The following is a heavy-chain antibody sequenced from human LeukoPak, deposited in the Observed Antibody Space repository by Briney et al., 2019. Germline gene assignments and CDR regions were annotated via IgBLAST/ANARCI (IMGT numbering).Heavy chain of an antibody. D-gene: IGHD5-12*01. CDR3: ARSSLGTITAGPFDY. Sequence: ASVKVSCKASGYTFSSYGIAWVRQAPGQGLEWGGWISGYNGNTNYAQKLQGRVSMTTDTSTTTAYMELRSLTSDDTALYYCARSSLGTITAGPFDYWGQGTLVTVSS. CDR2: ISGYNGNT. J-gene: IGHJ4*02. CDR1: GYTFSSYG. V-gene: IGHV1-18*01.